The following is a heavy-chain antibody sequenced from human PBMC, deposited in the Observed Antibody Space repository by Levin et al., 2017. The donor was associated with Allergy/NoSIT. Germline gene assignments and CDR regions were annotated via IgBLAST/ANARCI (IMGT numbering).Heavy chain of an antibody. CDR1: GFTFSNAW. D-gene: IGHD1-7*01. CDR2: IKSKSDGGTT. Sequence: RTGGSLRLSCAASGFTFSNAWMTWVRQAPGKGLEWVGRIKSKSDGGTTDYAAPVKGRFTISRDDSKNTLYLQMNSLKSEDTAVYYCTAGTGTSDNDYWGQGTLVTVSS. V-gene: IGHV3-15*01. CDR3: TAGTGTSDNDY. J-gene: IGHJ4*02.